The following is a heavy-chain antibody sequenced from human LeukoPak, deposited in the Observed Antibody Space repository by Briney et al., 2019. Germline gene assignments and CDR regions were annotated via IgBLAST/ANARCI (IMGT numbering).Heavy chain of an antibody. CDR3: ARDYPPGDY. V-gene: IGHV3-7*01. CDR2: IKEDGNEK. CDR1: GFHFNNFF. J-gene: IGHJ4*02. Sequence: GGSLRLSCTASGFHFNNFFMTGLREAPGKGLEGVVNIKEDGNEKYYVDSVKGRFTISRENANNTLYVKMNTVGTEDTAVYFCARDYPPGDYWGQGTLVTVPS. D-gene: IGHD3-16*02.